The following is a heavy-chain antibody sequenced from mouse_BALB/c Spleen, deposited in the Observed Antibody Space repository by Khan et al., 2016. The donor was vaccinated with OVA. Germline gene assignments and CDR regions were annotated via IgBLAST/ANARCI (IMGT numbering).Heavy chain of an antibody. CDR3: ARAYYGNYREAMDY. D-gene: IGHD2-10*01. CDR2: IWGDGST. J-gene: IGHJ4*01. V-gene: IGHV2-6-7*01. Sequence: VKLLESGPGLVAPSQSLSITCTVSGFSLTGYGVNWVRQPPGKGLEWLGMIWGDGSTDYNSALKSRLSISKDNSKSQVFLKMNSLQTDDTASYYGARAYYGNYREAMDYWGQGTSVTGSS. CDR1: GFSLTGYG.